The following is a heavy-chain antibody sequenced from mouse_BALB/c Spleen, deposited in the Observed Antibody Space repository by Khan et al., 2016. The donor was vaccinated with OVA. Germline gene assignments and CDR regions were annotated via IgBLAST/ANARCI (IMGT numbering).Heavy chain of an antibody. CDR3: ARGASYWYFDV. CDR1: AYTFTNYG. Sequence: QIQLVQSGPELKKPGETVKISCKASAYTFTNYGMNWVKQAPGKGLKWMGWINTYTGEPTYTDDFKGRFAFSLETSASTAYLQINTLKNEDMATXFCARGASYWYFDVWGAGTTVTVSS. CDR2: INTYTGEP. V-gene: IGHV9-1*02. J-gene: IGHJ1*01.